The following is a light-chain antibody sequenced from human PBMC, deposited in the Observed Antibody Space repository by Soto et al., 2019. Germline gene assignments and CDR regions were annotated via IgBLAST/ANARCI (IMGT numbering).Light chain of an antibody. Sequence: DIQMTQSPSTLSASVGDRVTITCRASQSISTWLAWYQQKPGKAPKLLIYGASSLESGVPSRFSGSGSGTEFTLTISSLQPDDFATYYCQQSNSYSLICFGGGTKVEIK. CDR1: QSISTW. CDR2: GAS. J-gene: IGKJ4*01. CDR3: QQSNSYSLIC. V-gene: IGKV1-5*01.